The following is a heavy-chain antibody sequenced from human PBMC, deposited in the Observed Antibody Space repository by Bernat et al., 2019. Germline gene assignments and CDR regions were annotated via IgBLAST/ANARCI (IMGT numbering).Heavy chain of an antibody. V-gene: IGHV1-69*01. CDR2: IISIFGTA. Sequence: QVQLVQSGAEVKKPGSSVKVSCKASGGTFSSYAISWVRQAPGQGLEWMGGIISIFGTANYAQKFQGRVTITADESTSTAYMELSSLRSEDTAVYYCARDALGYCSGGSCYDIDAFDIWGQGTRVTVSS. D-gene: IGHD2-15*01. J-gene: IGHJ3*02. CDR3: ARDALGYCSGGSCYDIDAFDI. CDR1: GGTFSSYA.